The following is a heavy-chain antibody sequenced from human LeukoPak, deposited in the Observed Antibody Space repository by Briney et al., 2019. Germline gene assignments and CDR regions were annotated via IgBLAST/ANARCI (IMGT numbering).Heavy chain of an antibody. D-gene: IGHD3-3*01. CDR1: GFTFSSYS. V-gene: IGHV3-21*01. Sequence: PGGSLRLSCAASGFTFSSYSMNWVRQAPGKGLEWVSSIGSSSSYIYYADSVKGRFTISRDNAKNSLYLQMNSLRAEDTAVYYCARDKAYYDFWSGYYNLHYFDYWGQGTLVTVSS. CDR3: ARDKAYYDFWSGYYNLHYFDY. J-gene: IGHJ4*02. CDR2: IGSSSSYI.